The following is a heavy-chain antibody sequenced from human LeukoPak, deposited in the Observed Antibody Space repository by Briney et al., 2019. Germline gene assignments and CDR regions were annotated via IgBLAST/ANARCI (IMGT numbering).Heavy chain of an antibody. V-gene: IGHV4-30-4*01. CDR3: AREGGWGITIFGAVEGYGMDV. J-gene: IGHJ6*02. CDR2: IYYSGST. CDR1: GGSISSGDYY. D-gene: IGHD3-3*01. Sequence: SETLSLTCTVSGGSISSGDYYWSWIRQPPGKGLEWIGYIYYSGSTYYNPSLKSRVTISVDTSKNQFSLKLSSVTAADTAVYYCAREGGWGITIFGAVEGYGMDVWGQGTTVTVSS.